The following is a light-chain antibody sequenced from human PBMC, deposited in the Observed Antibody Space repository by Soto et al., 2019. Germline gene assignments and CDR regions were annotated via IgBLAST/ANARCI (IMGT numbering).Light chain of an antibody. V-gene: IGLV6-57*04. CDR3: PSYDNYNVV. Sequence: NFMLTQPHSVSESPGKTVTISCTRSSGNIASRYVQWYQQRPGSAPSTVIYEFYERPSGVPDRFSGAIDSSSNSASLTISGLKTEDEADYYCPSYDNYNVVFGGGTKVTVL. CDR1: SGNIASRY. J-gene: IGLJ3*02. CDR2: EFY.